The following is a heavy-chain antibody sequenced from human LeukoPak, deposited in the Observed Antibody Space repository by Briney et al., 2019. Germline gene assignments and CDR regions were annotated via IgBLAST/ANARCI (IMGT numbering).Heavy chain of an antibody. V-gene: IGHV3-30*02. J-gene: IGHJ4*02. Sequence: HPGGSLRLSCAASGFTFSTYGMHWVRQAPGKGLEWVAFIRYDGSNKYYADSVKGRFTISRDNSKNTLYLQMNSLRAEDTAVYYFAKDVVGAADYWGQGTLVTVSS. CDR3: AKDVVGAADY. D-gene: IGHD2-15*01. CDR2: IRYDGSNK. CDR1: GFTFSTYG.